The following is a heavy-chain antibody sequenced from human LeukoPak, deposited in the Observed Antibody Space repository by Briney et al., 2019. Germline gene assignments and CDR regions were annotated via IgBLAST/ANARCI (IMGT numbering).Heavy chain of an antibody. J-gene: IGHJ3*02. CDR2: IRGSGGST. D-gene: IGHD3-22*01. V-gene: IGHV3-23*01. CDR1: GFTFSSHG. Sequence: PGGSLRLSCVASGFTFSSHGMNWVRQAPGKGLEWVSAIRGSGGSTYYADSVKGRFTISRDNSKNTLYLQMNSLRAEDTAVYYCARSMIVVVDSAFDIWGQGTMVTVSS. CDR3: ARSMIVVVDSAFDI.